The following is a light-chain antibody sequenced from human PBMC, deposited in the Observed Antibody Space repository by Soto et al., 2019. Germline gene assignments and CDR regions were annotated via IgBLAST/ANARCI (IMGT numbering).Light chain of an antibody. CDR2: KAS. J-gene: IGKJ1*01. CDR1: QTVSSC. CDR3: QQYSSYSEA. Sequence: EIVLTQSPATLSLSPGERGTLYCRASQTVSSCLAWYQQKPGQAPKLLIYKASNMATGIPARFSGSGFGTDFTLTISSLEPEDFAIYYCQQYSSYSEAFGQGTKVDIK. V-gene: IGKV3-11*01.